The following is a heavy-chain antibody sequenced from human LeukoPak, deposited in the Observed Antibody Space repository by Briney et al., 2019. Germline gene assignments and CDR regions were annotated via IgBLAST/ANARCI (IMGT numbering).Heavy chain of an antibody. CDR2: IKQDGSEA. Sequence: GGSLRLSCVASGFTFSSYWMSWVRQAPGKGLEWVANIKQDGSEAYYVDSVKGRFSISRDNAKNSLFLQMNSLRVEDTAVYFCARDKRVGATLLDYWGQGTLVTVSS. D-gene: IGHD1-26*01. CDR3: ARDKRVGATLLDY. CDR1: GFTFSSYW. J-gene: IGHJ4*02. V-gene: IGHV3-7*01.